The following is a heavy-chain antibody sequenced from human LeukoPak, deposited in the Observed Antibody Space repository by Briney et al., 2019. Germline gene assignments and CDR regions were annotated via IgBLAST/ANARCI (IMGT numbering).Heavy chain of an antibody. D-gene: IGHD6-6*01. CDR2: IYYSGST. J-gene: IGHJ4*02. V-gene: IGHV4-59*01. CDR1: GGSISSYY. CDR3: ARGRIIAARPLDY. Sequence: SETLSLTCTVSGGSISSYYWSWIRQPPGKGLEWIGYIYYSGSTNYNPSLKSRVTISVDTSKNQFSLKLSSVTAADTAVYYCARGRIIAARPLDYWGQGTLVTVSS.